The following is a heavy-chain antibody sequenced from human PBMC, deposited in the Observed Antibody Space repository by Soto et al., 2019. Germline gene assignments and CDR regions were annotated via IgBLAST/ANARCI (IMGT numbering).Heavy chain of an antibody. CDR2: IYHSGST. CDR1: GGSISSGGYS. Sequence: SETLSLTCAVSGGSISSGGYSWSWIRQPPGKGLEWIGYIYHSGSTYYNPSLKSRVTISVDRSKNQFSLKLSSVTAADTAVYYCARVCGGDCYSNDAFDIWGQGTMVTVSS. CDR3: ARVCGGDCYSNDAFDI. V-gene: IGHV4-30-2*01. D-gene: IGHD2-21*02. J-gene: IGHJ3*02.